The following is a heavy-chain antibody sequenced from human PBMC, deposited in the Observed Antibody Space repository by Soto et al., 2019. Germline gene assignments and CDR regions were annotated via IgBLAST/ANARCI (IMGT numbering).Heavy chain of an antibody. CDR2: IYYSGST. J-gene: IGHJ4*02. V-gene: IGHV4-61*01. D-gene: IGHD1-26*01. CDR3: ARTDSGSYCGVDY. CDR1: GGSVSSGSYY. Sequence: QVQLQESGPGLVKPSETLSLTCTVSGGSVSSGSYYWSWIRQPPGKGLEWIGYIYYSGSTNYNPSPKSRVTISVDTSKNQFSLKLSSVTAADTAVYYCARTDSGSYCGVDYWGQGTLVTVSS.